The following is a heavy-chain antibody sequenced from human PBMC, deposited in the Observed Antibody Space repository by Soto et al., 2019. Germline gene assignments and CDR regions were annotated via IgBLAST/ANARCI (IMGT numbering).Heavy chain of an antibody. D-gene: IGHD3-10*02. Sequence: ASVKVSCKVSGYTLTELSMHWVRQAPGKGLEWMGGFDPEDGETIYAQKFQGRVTMTEDTSTDTAYMELSSLRSEDTAVYYCATGLFGKRNFDYWGQGTLVTVYS. J-gene: IGHJ4*02. CDR1: GYTLTELS. CDR2: FDPEDGET. V-gene: IGHV1-24*01. CDR3: ATGLFGKRNFDY.